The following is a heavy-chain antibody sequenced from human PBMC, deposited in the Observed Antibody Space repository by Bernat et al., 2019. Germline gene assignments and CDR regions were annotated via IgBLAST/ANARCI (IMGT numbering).Heavy chain of an antibody. CDR1: GFTFSSYE. Sequence: EVQLVESGGGLVQPGGSVRLSCAASGFTFSSYEMNWVRQAPGKGLEWVSYISSSGSTIYHAESVKGRFTITRDNAKNSLYLQMNSLRAEDTAVYYCARVMYGGYYDYIDFWGQGTLVTVSS. J-gene: IGHJ4*03. D-gene: IGHD1-26*01. CDR3: ARVMYGGYYDYIDF. CDR2: ISSSGSTI. V-gene: IGHV3-48*03.